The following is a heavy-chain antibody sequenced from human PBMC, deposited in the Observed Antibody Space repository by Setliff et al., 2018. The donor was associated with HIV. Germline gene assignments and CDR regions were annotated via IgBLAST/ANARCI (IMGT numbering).Heavy chain of an antibody. D-gene: IGHD3-22*01. CDR2: IVPILNTG. V-gene: IGHV1-69*13. CDR1: GYTFSDYG. Sequence: ASVKVSCKASGYTFSDYGISWVRQAPGQGLEWMGGIVPILNTGNYAPKFQGRVTITADESTTTAYMELSSLRSEDTAVYYCARIPNHSSGFDYWGQGTPVTVSS. J-gene: IGHJ4*02. CDR3: ARIPNHSSGFDY.